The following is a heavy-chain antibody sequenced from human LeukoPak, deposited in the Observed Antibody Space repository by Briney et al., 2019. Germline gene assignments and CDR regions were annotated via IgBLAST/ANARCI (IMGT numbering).Heavy chain of an antibody. D-gene: IGHD3-16*02. CDR3: AKDGKDYDYVWGSYRHLPRFDY. CDR1: RFTFSSYG. J-gene: IGHJ4*02. CDR2: IWYDGSNK. Sequence: LGRSLRLSCAASRFTFSSYGMHWVRQAPGKGLEWVAVIWYDGSNKYYADSVKGRFTISRDNSKNTLYLQMNSLRAEDTAVYYCAKDGKDYDYVWGSYRHLPRFDYWGQGTLVTVSS. V-gene: IGHV3-33*06.